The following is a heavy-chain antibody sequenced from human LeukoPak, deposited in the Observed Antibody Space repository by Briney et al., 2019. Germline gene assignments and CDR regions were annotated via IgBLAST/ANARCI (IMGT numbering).Heavy chain of an antibody. CDR2: IFYSGST. V-gene: IGHV4-39*07. Sequence: PSETLSLTCTVSSGSISASNYYWGWVRQPPGKALEWIGNIFYSGSTYYSPSLKSRVTISLDTSRNQFSLKLNSVTAADTAVYYCARDTMVRGVRYWGQGTLVTVSS. CDR1: SGSISASNYY. D-gene: IGHD3-10*01. J-gene: IGHJ4*02. CDR3: ARDTMVRGVRY.